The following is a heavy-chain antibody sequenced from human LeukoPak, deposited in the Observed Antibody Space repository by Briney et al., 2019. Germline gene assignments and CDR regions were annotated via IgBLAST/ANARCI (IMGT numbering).Heavy chain of an antibody. J-gene: IGHJ4*02. CDR2: IYYSGST. D-gene: IGHD3-3*01. Sequence: SETLSLTXTVSGGSISSYYWSSIRQPPGKGLEWIGYIYYSGSTNYNPSLKSRVTISVDTSKNQFSLKLSSVTAADTAVYYCAALTIFGVVFDYWGQGTLVTVSS. V-gene: IGHV4-59*01. CDR3: AALTIFGVVFDY. CDR1: GGSISSYY.